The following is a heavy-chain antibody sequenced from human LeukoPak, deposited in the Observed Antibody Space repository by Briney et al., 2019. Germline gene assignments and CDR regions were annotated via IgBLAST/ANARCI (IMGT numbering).Heavy chain of an antibody. Sequence: GGSLRLSCAASGFTFSSYWLHWVRQAPGKGLVWVSRIKSDGSTNYADSVKGRFTISRDNAKNTVSLQMNSLRAEDTGVYYCARAPSESGGYYPEYFRHWGQGTLVTVSS. CDR1: GFTFSSYW. V-gene: IGHV3-74*01. CDR2: IKSDGST. D-gene: IGHD3-22*01. CDR3: ARAPSESGGYYPEYFRH. J-gene: IGHJ1*01.